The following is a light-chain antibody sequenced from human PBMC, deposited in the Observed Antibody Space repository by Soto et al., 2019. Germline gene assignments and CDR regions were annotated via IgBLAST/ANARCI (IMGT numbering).Light chain of an antibody. Sequence: AIQMTQSPSSLSASVGDRVTITCRASQAIRDDLGWYQQKPGKVPKLLIYGASSLESGFPSRFSGSGSGTDFTLTISSLQPEDFATYYCLQDNNYPWTFGQGTKVEIK. V-gene: IGKV1-6*01. J-gene: IGKJ1*01. CDR1: QAIRDD. CDR3: LQDNNYPWT. CDR2: GAS.